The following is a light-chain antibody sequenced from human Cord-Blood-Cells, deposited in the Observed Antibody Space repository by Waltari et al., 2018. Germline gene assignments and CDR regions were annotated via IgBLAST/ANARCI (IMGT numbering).Light chain of an antibody. J-gene: IGKJ1*01. CDR1: QSISSY. CDR3: QQSYSTPWT. CDR2: AAS. Sequence: DIQMTQSPFSLSVSVGDRVTITCRTSQSISSYLNLYQQKPGKAPKLLIYAASSLQSGVPSRFSGSGSRTDFTLTISSLQPEDFATYYCQQSYSTPWTFGQGTKVEIK. V-gene: IGKV1-39*01.